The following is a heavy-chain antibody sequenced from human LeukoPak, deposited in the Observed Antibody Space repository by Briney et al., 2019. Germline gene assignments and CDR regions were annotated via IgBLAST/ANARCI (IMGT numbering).Heavy chain of an antibody. D-gene: IGHD1-1*01. Sequence: SVKVSCKASGYTFTGYYIHWVRQAPGQGLEWMGGIIPIFGTANYAQKFQGRVTITADESTSTAYMELSSLRSEDTAVYYCARMPVQLERRSQYYFDYWGQGTLVTVSS. CDR3: ARMPVQLERRSQYYFDY. J-gene: IGHJ4*02. CDR1: GYTFTGYY. V-gene: IGHV1-69*13. CDR2: IIPIFGTA.